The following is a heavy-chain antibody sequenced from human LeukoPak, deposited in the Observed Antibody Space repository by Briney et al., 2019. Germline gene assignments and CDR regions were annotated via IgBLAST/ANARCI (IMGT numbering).Heavy chain of an antibody. V-gene: IGHV3-21*01. CDR1: GFTLKSYS. CDR2: ISVTSDYI. Sequence: GGSLRLSCAASGFTLKSYSMNWVRQAPEKGLEWVSTISVTSDYIYYADSVKGRFTISRDNAKNSLCLQMNSLRPEDTAVYYCTRGYYFDYWGQGTLVTVSS. J-gene: IGHJ4*02. CDR3: TRGYYFDY.